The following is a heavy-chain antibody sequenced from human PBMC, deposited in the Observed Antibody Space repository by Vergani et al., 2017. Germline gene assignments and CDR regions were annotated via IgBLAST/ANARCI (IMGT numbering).Heavy chain of an antibody. J-gene: IGHJ4*02. D-gene: IGHD5-12*01. CDR1: GFTFSSYA. Sequence: EVQLLESGGGLVQPGGSLRLSCAASGFTFSSYAMSWVRQAPGKGLEWVSAISGSGGSTYYADSVKGRFTISRDNSKNTLYLQMNSLRAEDTAVYYCATNPQPRYNGYDYFLFDCWGQGTLVTVSS. CDR3: ATNPQPRYNGYDYFLFDC. CDR2: ISGSGGST. V-gene: IGHV3-23*01.